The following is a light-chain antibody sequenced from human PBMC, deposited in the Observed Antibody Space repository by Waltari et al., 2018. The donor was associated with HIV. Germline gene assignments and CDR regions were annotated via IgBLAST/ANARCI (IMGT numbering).Light chain of an antibody. CDR1: PSNIGSTY. CDR2: RND. Sequence: SVVTQPHSAPGNPGQRLLTSFSATPSNIGSTYVSLYQHLPGTAPKLLIHRNDQRPSGVPDRFSGSTSGTSASLAISGLRSEDEADYYCVTWDDSLRGVVFGGGTKVAVL. V-gene: IGLV1-47*01. CDR3: VTWDDSLRGVV. J-gene: IGLJ2*01.